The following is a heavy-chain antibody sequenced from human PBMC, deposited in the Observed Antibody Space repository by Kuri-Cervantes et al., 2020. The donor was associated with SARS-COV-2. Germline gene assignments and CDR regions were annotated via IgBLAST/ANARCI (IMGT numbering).Heavy chain of an antibody. CDR3: ARGDFTAGFY. V-gene: IGHV1-46*01. D-gene: IGHD2-15*01. CDR1: GYTFSDHY. J-gene: IGHJ4*02. Sequence: ASVKVSCKAFGYTFSDHYMYWVRQAPGQGLEWMGIINPSGSGTRYTQRFQDRISMTRDTSTSTAYMELRSLRSDDTALYYCARGDFTAGFYWGQGTQVTVSS. CDR2: INPSGSGT.